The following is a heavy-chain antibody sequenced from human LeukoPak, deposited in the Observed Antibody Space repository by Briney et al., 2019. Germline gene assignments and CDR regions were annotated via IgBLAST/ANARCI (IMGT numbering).Heavy chain of an antibody. Sequence: GGSLRLSCAASGFTLNSYAMHWVRQAPGKGLEWVAVISYDGSNAYYADSVKGRFTISRDNSKNTLYLQMNSLRAEDTAVYYCARALESTMVRGVTSYYYYGMGVWGQGPRSPSP. CDR1: GFTLNSYA. V-gene: IGHV3-30*04. CDR3: ARALESTMVRGVTSYYYYGMGV. D-gene: IGHD3-10*01. J-gene: IGHJ6*02. CDR2: ISYDGSNA.